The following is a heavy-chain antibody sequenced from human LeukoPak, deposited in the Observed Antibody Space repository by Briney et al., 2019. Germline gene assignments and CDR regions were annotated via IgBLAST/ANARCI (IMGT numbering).Heavy chain of an antibody. Sequence: GGSLRLSCAASGFTFATHGMSWVRQVPGKGLEWVSVIYSGGSTYYADSVKGRFTISRDNSKNTLYLQMNSLRAEDTAVYYCARVSGDTDAFDIWGQGTMATVSS. CDR2: IYSGGST. V-gene: IGHV3-53*01. J-gene: IGHJ3*02. CDR1: GFTFATHG. D-gene: IGHD2-21*01. CDR3: ARVSGDTDAFDI.